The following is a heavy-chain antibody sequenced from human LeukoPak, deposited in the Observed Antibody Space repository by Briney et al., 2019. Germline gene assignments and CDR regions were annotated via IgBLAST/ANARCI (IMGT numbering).Heavy chain of an antibody. D-gene: IGHD4-17*01. CDR2: ISGSGGGT. V-gene: IGHV3-23*01. J-gene: IGHJ4*02. Sequence: GGSLRLSCAASGFTFSSYAMSWVRQAPGKGLEWVSAISGSGGGTYYADSVKGRFTISRDNSKNTLYLQMNSLRAEDTAVYYCAKLGTVTTGGDYWGQGTLVTVSS. CDR1: GFTFSSYA. CDR3: AKLGTVTTGGDY.